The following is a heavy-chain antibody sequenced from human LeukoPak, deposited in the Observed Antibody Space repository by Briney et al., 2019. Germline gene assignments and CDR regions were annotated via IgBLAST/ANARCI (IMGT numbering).Heavy chain of an antibody. J-gene: IGHJ4*02. D-gene: IGHD2-2*02. V-gene: IGHV3-74*01. CDR3: ARDVRYHLDY. CDR2: INSDGSST. CDR1: GFTFSSYW. Sequence: PGGSLRLSCAASGFTFSSYWMHWVRQAPGKGLVWVSCINSDGSSTSYADSVKGRFTISRDNAKNTLYLQMNSLRAEDMAVYYCARDVRYHLDYWGQGTLVTVSS.